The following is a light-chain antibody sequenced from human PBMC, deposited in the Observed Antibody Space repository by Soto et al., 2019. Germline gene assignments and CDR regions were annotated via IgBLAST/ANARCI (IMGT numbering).Light chain of an antibody. CDR1: SSDVDSSNY. V-gene: IGLV2-14*03. CDR2: DVN. J-gene: IGLJ2*01. Sequence: QSVLTQPASVSVSPGQSITLSCTGSSSDVDSSNYVSWYQQLPGKAPKLIIFDVNNRPSGVSDRFSGSKSDNTASLTISGLQAEDEADYYCSSYTALDTVIFGGGTKLTVL. CDR3: SSYTALDTVI.